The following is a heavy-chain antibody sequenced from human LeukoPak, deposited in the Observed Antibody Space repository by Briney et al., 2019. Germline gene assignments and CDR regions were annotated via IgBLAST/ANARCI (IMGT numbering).Heavy chain of an antibody. J-gene: IGHJ6*02. Sequence: GGSLRLSCAASGFTFSSYSMNWVRPAPGKGLEWVSSISSSSSYIYYADSVKGRFTISRDNAKNSLYLQMNSLRAEDTAVYYCARGGEEDTVADVLLWFGELPPLYYYYYYGMDVWGQGTTVTVSS. D-gene: IGHD3-10*01. V-gene: IGHV3-21*01. CDR3: ARGGEEDTVADVLLWFGELPPLYYYYYYGMDV. CDR2: ISSSSSYI. CDR1: GFTFSSYS.